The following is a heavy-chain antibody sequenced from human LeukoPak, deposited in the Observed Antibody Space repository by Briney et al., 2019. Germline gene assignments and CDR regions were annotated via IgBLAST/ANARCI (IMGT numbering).Heavy chain of an antibody. D-gene: IGHD2-15*01. CDR1: GFTVSANY. CDR3: ARDVYCSGVSCYQQ. J-gene: IGHJ1*01. Sequence: GGSLRLSCAASGFTVSANYMSWVRQAPGKGLEWVSVISNDGNTYYADSVKGRFTISRDISKNTLYLQMNSLRAEDTAVYYCARDVYCSGVSCYQQWGQGTLVTVSS. V-gene: IGHV3-53*01. CDR2: ISNDGNT.